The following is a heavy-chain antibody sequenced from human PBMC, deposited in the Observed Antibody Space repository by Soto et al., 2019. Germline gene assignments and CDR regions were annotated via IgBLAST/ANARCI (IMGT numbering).Heavy chain of an antibody. J-gene: IGHJ4*02. V-gene: IGHV3-23*01. CDR2: ISGSGGST. D-gene: IGHD3-10*01. CDR1: GFTFSSYA. CDR3: ARHGGMVRGVLITTYIDY. Sequence: LRLSCAASGFTFSSYAMSWVRQAPGKGLEWVSAISGSGGSTYYADSVKGRFTISRDNSKNTLYLQMNSLSAEDTAVYYCARHGGMVRGVLITTYIDYWGQGTPVTVSS.